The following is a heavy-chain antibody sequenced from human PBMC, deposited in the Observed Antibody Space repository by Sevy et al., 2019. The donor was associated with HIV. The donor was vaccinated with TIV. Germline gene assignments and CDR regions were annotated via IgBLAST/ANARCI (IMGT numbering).Heavy chain of an antibody. J-gene: IGHJ6*04. D-gene: IGHD1-1*01. Sequence: GESLKISCVASGFTFSDYYMSWVRQAPGKGLEWVSSISRSASTIYYADSVQGRFTISRDNAKNSLYLQMNSLRAEDTAVYYCARDLPADLESPYYYYGMDVWGKGTTVTVS. CDR1: GFTFSDYY. V-gene: IGHV3-11*01. CDR3: ARDLPADLESPYYYYGMDV. CDR2: ISRSASTI.